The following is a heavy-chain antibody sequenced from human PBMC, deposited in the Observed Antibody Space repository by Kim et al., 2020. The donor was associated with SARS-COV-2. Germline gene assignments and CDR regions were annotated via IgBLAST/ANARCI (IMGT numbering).Heavy chain of an antibody. CDR3: ARDRQMTTVVPDAFDI. CDR2: INAGNGNT. J-gene: IGHJ3*02. D-gene: IGHD4-17*01. V-gene: IGHV1-3*01. CDR1: GYTFTSYA. Sequence: ASVKVSCKASGYTFTSYAMHWVRQAPGQRLEWMGWINAGNGNTKYSQKFQGRVTITRDTSASTAYMELSSLRSEDTAVYYCARDRQMTTVVPDAFDIWGQGTMVTVSS.